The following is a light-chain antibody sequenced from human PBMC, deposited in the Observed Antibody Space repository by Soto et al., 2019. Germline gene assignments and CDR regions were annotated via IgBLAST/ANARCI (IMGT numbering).Light chain of an antibody. CDR3: QQYNNWPPIT. CDR2: DAS. V-gene: IGKV1-5*01. CDR1: QSILSW. Sequence: IQMPQYPSTLSTSVGARVPITCRASQSILSWLAWYQHKPGKAPKLLIYDASSLESGVPSRFSGSRSGTEFTLTISSLQSEDFAVYYCQQYNNWPPITFGQGTRLEI. J-gene: IGKJ5*01.